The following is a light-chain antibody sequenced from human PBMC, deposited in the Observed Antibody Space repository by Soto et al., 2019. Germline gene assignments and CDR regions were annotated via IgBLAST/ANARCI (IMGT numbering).Light chain of an antibody. Sequence: EIVMTQTPATLSVSPGGRATLSCRASERIYSAYLGWYQQKPGQAPRLLIYGASSRATDIPDRFSGSGSGTEFTLTISSLQSEDFAVYYCQQYNNWPRTFGQGTKVDIK. V-gene: IGKV3D-15*01. J-gene: IGKJ1*01. CDR3: QQYNNWPRT. CDR2: GAS. CDR1: ERIYSAY.